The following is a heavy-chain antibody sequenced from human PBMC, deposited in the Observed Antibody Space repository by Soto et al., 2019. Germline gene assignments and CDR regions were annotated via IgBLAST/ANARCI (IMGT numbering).Heavy chain of an antibody. J-gene: IGHJ4*02. CDR3: ARGLRVRGVNKYYDY. V-gene: IGHV1-69*06. CDR2: IIPTFGTA. CDR1: GGTFSSYA. Sequence: GASVKVSCKASGGTFSSYAISWVRQAPGQGLEWMGGIIPTFGTANYAQKFQGRVTITADKSTSTAYMELSSLRSEDTAVYYCARGLRVRGVNKYYDYWGQGTLVTVAS. D-gene: IGHD3-10*01.